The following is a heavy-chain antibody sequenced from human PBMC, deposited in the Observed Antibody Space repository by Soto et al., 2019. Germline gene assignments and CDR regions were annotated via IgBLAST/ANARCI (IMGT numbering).Heavy chain of an antibody. J-gene: IGHJ4*02. V-gene: IGHV3-9*01. CDR3: AKDSIAVPGRRGYFDY. CDR1: GFTFDDYA. CDR2: ISWNSGSI. D-gene: IGHD6-19*01. Sequence: GGSLRLSCAASGFTFDDYAMHWVRQAPGKGLEWVSGISWNSGSIGYADSVKGRFTISRDNAKNSLYLQMNSLRAEDTALYYCAKDSIAVPGRRGYFDYWGQGTLVTVSS.